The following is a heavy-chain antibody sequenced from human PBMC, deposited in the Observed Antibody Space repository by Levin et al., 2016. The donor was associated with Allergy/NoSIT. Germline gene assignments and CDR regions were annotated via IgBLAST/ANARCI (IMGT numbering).Heavy chain of an antibody. J-gene: IGHJ3*02. D-gene: IGHD3-10*01. CDR3: ARGSRVTSGFDI. CDR2: SYSSGTS. CDR1: GGSISPYY. Sequence: SETLSLTCTVSGGSISPYYWTWIRQPAGKRLEWIGRSYSSGTSSYNPSLKSRVTISVDTSRNQFSLNLSSVTAADTAFYYCARGSRVTSGFDIWGQGTLVTVSS. V-gene: IGHV4-4*07.